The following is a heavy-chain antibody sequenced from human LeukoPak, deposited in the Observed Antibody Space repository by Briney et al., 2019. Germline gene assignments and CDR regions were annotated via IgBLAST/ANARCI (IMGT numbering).Heavy chain of an antibody. Sequence: NPSETLSLTCTVSGGSISSSSYYWGWIRQPPGKGLEWIGSIYYSGSTYYNPSLKSRVTISVDTSKNQFSLKLSSVTAADTAVYYCARHGHYDSSGYYHWGYYFDYWGQGTLVTVSS. CDR2: IYYSGST. V-gene: IGHV4-39*01. CDR1: GGSISSSSYY. CDR3: ARHGHYDSSGYYHWGYYFDY. J-gene: IGHJ4*02. D-gene: IGHD3-22*01.